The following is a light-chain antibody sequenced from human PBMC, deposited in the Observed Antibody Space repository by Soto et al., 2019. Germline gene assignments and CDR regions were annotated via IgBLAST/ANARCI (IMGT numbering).Light chain of an antibody. V-gene: IGKV3-20*01. CDR3: QQYGSSPQT. Sequence: EVVLTQSPGTLSLSPGERATLSCRASQSVISNYLAWYQQNPGQAPRLLIYGASSRATVIPDRFSGSGSGTDFTLTISRVEPEYFAVYYCQQYGSSPQTFGQGTKVEIK. CDR1: QSVISNY. J-gene: IGKJ1*01. CDR2: GAS.